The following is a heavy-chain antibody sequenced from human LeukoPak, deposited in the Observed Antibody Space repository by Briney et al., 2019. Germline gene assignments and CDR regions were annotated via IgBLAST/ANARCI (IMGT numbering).Heavy chain of an antibody. CDR3: AKALWSEYYYYYMDV. CDR2: ISGSGGST. Sequence: GGSLRLSCAASGFTFSSYAMSWVRQGPGKGLEWVSAISGSGGSTYYADSVKGRFTISRDNSKNTLYLQMNSLRAEDTAVYYCAKALWSEYYYYYMDVWGKGTTVTVSS. J-gene: IGHJ6*03. CDR1: GFTFSSYA. D-gene: IGHD3-10*01. V-gene: IGHV3-23*01.